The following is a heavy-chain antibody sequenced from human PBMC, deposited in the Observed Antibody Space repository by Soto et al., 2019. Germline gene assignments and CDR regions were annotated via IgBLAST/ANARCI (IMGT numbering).Heavy chain of an antibody. CDR3: ARDLGEDYGDPDAFDI. D-gene: IGHD4-17*01. CDR2: IYHSGST. V-gene: IGHV4-4*02. CDR1: GGSISSSHW. J-gene: IGHJ3*02. Sequence: QMQLQESGPGLVKPSGTLSLTCAVSGGSISSSHWWSWVRQPPGKGLEWIGEIYHSGSTNYNPSLKSRVTISVDKSKNQCSLRLTSVTAADTAVYFCARDLGEDYGDPDAFDIWGQGTMVTVSS.